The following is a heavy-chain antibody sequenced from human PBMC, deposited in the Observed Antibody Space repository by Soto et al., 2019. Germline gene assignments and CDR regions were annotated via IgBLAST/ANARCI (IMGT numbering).Heavy chain of an antibody. Sequence: QVQLVESGGGVVQPGRSLRLSCAASGFTFSSYAMHWVRQAPGKGLEWVAVISYDGSNKYYADSVKGRFTISRDNSKNTLYLQTNSLRAEDTAVYYCARDRDYGDYDRRGEVYGYYYYGMDVWGQGTTVTVSS. CDR2: ISYDGSNK. J-gene: IGHJ6*02. V-gene: IGHV3-30-3*01. CDR3: ARDRDYGDYDRRGEVYGYYYYGMDV. D-gene: IGHD4-17*01. CDR1: GFTFSSYA.